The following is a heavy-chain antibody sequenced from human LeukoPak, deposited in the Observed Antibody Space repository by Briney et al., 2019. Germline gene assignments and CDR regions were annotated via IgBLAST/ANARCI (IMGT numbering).Heavy chain of an antibody. Sequence: SETLSLICTVSGGSISSHYWSWIRQPPGKGLEWIGYVENYGRTECIPSLQSRVTLSVDTSKNQFSLKLNSVTAADTAVYYCARAETQYYDFWSGYHNWFDPWGQGTLVTVSS. CDR3: ARAETQYYDFWSGYHNWFDP. J-gene: IGHJ5*02. V-gene: IGHV4-59*11. CDR1: GGSISSHY. D-gene: IGHD3-3*01. CDR2: VENYGRT.